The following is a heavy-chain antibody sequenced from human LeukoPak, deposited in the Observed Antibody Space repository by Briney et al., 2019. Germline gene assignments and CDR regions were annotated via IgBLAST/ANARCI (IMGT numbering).Heavy chain of an antibody. CDR3: ARPRYYDSSGYAFDI. D-gene: IGHD3-22*01. Sequence: GESLKISCKGSGYRFTSYWIGWVRQMPGKGLEWMGIIYSGDSDTRYSPSFQGQVTLSVDKSISTAYLQWGSLKASDTAMFYCARPRYYDSSGYAFDIWGRGTMVTVSS. CDR1: GYRFTSYW. J-gene: IGHJ3*02. CDR2: IYSGDSDT. V-gene: IGHV5-51*01.